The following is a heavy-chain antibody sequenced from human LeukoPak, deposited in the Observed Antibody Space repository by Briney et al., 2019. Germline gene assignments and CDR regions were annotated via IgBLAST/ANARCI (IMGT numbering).Heavy chain of an antibody. CDR1: GFTFSSYW. V-gene: IGHV3-74*01. J-gene: IGHJ4*02. CDR2: INSDGSST. CDR3: ARYYQDNSGFYPYLDY. D-gene: IGHD3-22*01. Sequence: PGGSLRLSCAASGFTFSSYWMHWVRQAPGKGLVWVSRINSDGSSTSYADSVKGRFTISRDNAKNSLYLQINSLRVEDTAVYYCARYYQDNSGFYPYLDYWGQGTLVTVSS.